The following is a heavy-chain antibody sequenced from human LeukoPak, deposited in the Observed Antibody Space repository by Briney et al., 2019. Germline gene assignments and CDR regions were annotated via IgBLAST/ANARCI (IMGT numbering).Heavy chain of an antibody. J-gene: IGHJ4*02. CDR3: AKATPATSAY. Sequence: GGSLRLSCAASGFTFSSYAISWVRQAPGKGLEWVSAISGSGGSTYYADSVKGRFPISRAHSKNTLYLPMTSLRAEDTAVYYCAKATPATSAYWGQGTLVTVSS. CDR2: ISGSGGST. D-gene: IGHD1-26*01. V-gene: IGHV3-23*01. CDR1: GFTFSSYA.